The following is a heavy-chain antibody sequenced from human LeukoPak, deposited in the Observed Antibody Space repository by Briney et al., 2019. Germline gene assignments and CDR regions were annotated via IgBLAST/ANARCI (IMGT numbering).Heavy chain of an antibody. CDR2: INTNTGNP. D-gene: IGHD3-9*01. J-gene: IGHJ6*02. CDR1: GYTFTSYA. Sequence: ASVRVSCKASGYTFTSYAMNWVRQAPGQGLEWMGWINTNTGNPTYAQGFTGRFVFSLDTSVSTAYLQISSLKAEDTAVYYCASRYFDWPPYYGMDVWGQGTTVTVSS. V-gene: IGHV7-4-1*02. CDR3: ASRYFDWPPYYGMDV.